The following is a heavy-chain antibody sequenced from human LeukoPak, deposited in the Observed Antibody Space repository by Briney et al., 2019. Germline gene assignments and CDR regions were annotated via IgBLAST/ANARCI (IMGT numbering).Heavy chain of an antibody. Sequence: SETLSLTCTVSGGSISSSSYYWGWIRQPPGKGLEWIGSIYYSGSTYYNPSLKSRVTISVDTSKNQFSLKLSSVTAADTAVYYCARHGWYGDQDAFDIWGQGTMVTVSS. CDR2: IYYSGST. CDR1: GGSISSSSYY. D-gene: IGHD6-19*01. CDR3: ARHGWYGDQDAFDI. V-gene: IGHV4-39*01. J-gene: IGHJ3*02.